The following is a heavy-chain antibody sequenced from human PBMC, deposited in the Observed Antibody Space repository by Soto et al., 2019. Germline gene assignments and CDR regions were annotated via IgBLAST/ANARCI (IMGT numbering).Heavy chain of an antibody. D-gene: IGHD3-10*01. CDR3: ATDCRASGFYYYGMDA. CDR1: GYTLTELS. CDR2: FDPEDGET. J-gene: IGHJ6*02. V-gene: IGHV1-24*01. Sequence: ASVKVSCKASGYTLTELSMNWVRQAPGKGLEWMGGFDPEDGETIYAQKFQGRVTMTEDTSTDTAYMELSSVRSEDTGVYYCATDCRASGFYYYGMDAWGQGTSGTVSS.